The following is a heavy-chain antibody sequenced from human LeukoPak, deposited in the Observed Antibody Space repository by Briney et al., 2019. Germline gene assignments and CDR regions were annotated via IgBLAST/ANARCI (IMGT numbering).Heavy chain of an antibody. Sequence: PGGSLRLSCAAPGFTVSSNYMSWVRQAPGKGLEWVSVIYSGGSTYYADSVKGRFTISRDNSKNTLYLQMNSLRAEDTAVYYCARSKGAGYYYGSGSPPRFDYWVQGTLVTVSS. D-gene: IGHD3-10*01. V-gene: IGHV3-53*01. CDR2: IYSGGST. CDR1: GFTVSSNY. J-gene: IGHJ4*02. CDR3: ARSKGAGYYYGSGSPPRFDY.